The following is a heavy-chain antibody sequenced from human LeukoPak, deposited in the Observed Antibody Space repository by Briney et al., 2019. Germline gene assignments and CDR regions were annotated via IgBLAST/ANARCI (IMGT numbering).Heavy chain of an antibody. J-gene: IGHJ4*02. CDR1: GFTFSSYA. Sequence: GGSLRLSCAASGFTFSSYAMHWVRQAPGKGLEWVAVISYDGSNKYYADSVKGRFTISRDNSKNTLYLQMNSLRAEDTAVYYCARVNTIWVNSPPDYWGQGTLVTVSS. CDR2: ISYDGSNK. CDR3: ARVNTIWVNSPPDY. V-gene: IGHV3-30-3*01. D-gene: IGHD3-9*01.